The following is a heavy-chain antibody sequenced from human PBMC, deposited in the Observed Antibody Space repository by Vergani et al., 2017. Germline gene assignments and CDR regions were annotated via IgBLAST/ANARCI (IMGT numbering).Heavy chain of an antibody. J-gene: IGHJ5*02. CDR3: ARDESVAAYNWFDP. V-gene: IGHV3-21*02. Sequence: EVQLVESGGGLVPPGRSLRLSCAASGFSFGDYAMTWVRQAPGKGLEWVSSISSSSSYIHYSDSLKGRFTISRDNAKNSLYLQMNSLRAEDTAVYYCARDESVAAYNWFDPWGQGTLVTVSS. CDR2: ISSSSSYI. CDR1: GFSFGDYA. D-gene: IGHD6-19*01.